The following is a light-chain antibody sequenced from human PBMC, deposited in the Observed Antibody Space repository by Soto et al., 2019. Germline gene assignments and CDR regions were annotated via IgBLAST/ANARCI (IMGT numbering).Light chain of an antibody. CDR2: DNN. CDR1: SSNIGAGFV. V-gene: IGLV1-40*01. J-gene: IGLJ7*01. CDR3: QSYDSTLSGSAV. Sequence: QSVLTQPPSVSGAPGQRVTISCTGSSSNIGAGFVVHWYQQLPGTAPKLLIYDNNNRPSGVPDRFSGSKSGTSASLAITGLQAEDEADYYCQSYDSTLSGSAVFGGGTQLTVL.